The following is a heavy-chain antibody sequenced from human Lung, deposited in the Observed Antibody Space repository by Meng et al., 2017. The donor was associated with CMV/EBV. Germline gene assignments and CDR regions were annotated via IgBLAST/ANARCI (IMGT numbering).Heavy chain of an antibody. J-gene: IGHJ3*02. V-gene: IGHV4-39*07. CDR1: GGSISSSSYY. D-gene: IGHD3-22*01. Sequence: SETLSLTCTVSGGSISSSSYYWGWIRQPPGKGLEWIGSIYYSGSTYYNPSLKSRVTISVDTSKNQFSLKLSSVTAADTAVYYCARDPITMIVFKLSDADACDI. CDR2: IYYSGST. CDR3: ARDPITMIVFKLSDADACDI.